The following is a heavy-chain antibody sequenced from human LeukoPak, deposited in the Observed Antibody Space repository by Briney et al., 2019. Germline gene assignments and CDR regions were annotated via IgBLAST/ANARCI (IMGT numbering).Heavy chain of an antibody. J-gene: IGHJ4*02. Sequence: ASVKVSCKASGYSFTSYGISWVRQAPGQGLEWMGWISAYNGNTNYAQWLQGRVTMTTDTSTSTAYMELRSLTSDDTAVYYCARVPSGGPFDYWGQGTLVTVSS. CDR3: ARVPSGGPFDY. CDR2: ISAYNGNT. D-gene: IGHD2-15*01. CDR1: GYSFTSYG. V-gene: IGHV1-18*01.